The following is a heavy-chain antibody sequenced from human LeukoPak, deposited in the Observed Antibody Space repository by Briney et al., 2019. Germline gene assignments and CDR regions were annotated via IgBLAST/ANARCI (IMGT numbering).Heavy chain of an antibody. Sequence: SETLSLTYTVSGVSISSSGNYWAWMRQPPGKGLEWIGHMYYSGSPSYNPSLKSRVTMSVDTTKNQFSLKMYSVTAADTAVYYCYVSGYWGQGTLVTVSS. CDR1: GVSISSSGNY. J-gene: IGHJ4*02. CDR3: YVSGY. V-gene: IGHV4-30-4*01. D-gene: IGHD3-10*02. CDR2: MYYSGSP.